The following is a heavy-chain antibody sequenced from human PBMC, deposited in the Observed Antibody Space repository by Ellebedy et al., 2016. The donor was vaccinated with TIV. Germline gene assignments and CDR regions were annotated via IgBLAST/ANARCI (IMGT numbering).Heavy chain of an antibody. D-gene: IGHD3-3*01. J-gene: IGHJ4*02. CDR3: ATVLRAFWSGYY. V-gene: IGHV1-8*01. Sequence: AASVKVSCKASGYTFTSYDINWVRQATGQGLEWMGWMNPNSGNTGYAQKFQGRVTMTRNTSISTAYMELSSLRSEDTAVYYCATVLRAFWSGYYWGQGTLVTVSS. CDR2: MNPNSGNT. CDR1: GYTFTSYD.